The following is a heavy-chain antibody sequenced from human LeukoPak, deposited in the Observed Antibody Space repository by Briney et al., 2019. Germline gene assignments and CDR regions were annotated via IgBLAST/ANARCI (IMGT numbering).Heavy chain of an antibody. D-gene: IGHD2-15*01. V-gene: IGHV4-59*01. CDR3: ARDIHCSGGSCYPNDAFDI. J-gene: IGHJ3*02. Sequence: SETLSLTCTVSGGSISSYYRSWIRQPAGKGLEWIGSIYYSGSTNYNPSLKSRVTISVDTSKNQFSLKLSSVTAADTAVYYCARDIHCSGGSCYPNDAFDIWGQGTMVTVSS. CDR1: GGSISSYY. CDR2: IYYSGST.